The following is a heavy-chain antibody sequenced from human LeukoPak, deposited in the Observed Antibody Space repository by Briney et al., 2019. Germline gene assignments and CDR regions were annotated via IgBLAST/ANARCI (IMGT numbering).Heavy chain of an antibody. CDR3: ARGWPNYYDSSGAFDY. CDR2: INPNSGDT. CDR1: GYTFTGYY. D-gene: IGHD3-22*01. V-gene: IGHV1-2*06. J-gene: IGHJ4*02. Sequence: ASVKVSCKASGYTFTGYYMHWVRQAPGQGLEWMGRINPNSGDTNYAQKFQGRVTMTRDTSISTAYMELSRLRSDDTAVYYCARGWPNYYDSSGAFDYWGQGTLVTVSS.